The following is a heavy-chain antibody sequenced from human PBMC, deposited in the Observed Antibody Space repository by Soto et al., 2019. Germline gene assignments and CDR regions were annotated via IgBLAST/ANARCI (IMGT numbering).Heavy chain of an antibody. D-gene: IGHD2-21*01. CDR2: IYHSGTT. Sequence: PSETLSLTCAVYGGSFSGYYWSWIRQPPGKGLEWIGYIYHSGTTNYNPSLKSRLTISVDKSKNQFSLNLYSVTAADTAVYFCAREDPVGSIWGQGTLVTVSS. CDR1: GGSFSGYY. CDR3: AREDPVGSI. V-gene: IGHV4-34*11. J-gene: IGHJ4*02.